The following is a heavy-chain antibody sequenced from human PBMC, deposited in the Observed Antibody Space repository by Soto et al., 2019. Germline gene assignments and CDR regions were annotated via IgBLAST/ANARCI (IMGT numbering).Heavy chain of an antibody. CDR2: MNPNSGNT. Sequence: QVQLVQSGAEVKKPGASVKVSCKASGYTFTSYDINWVRQATGQGLEWMGWMNPNSGNTGYAQKFQGRVTMTRNTSISTAYMELSSLRSEDTAVYYCAREWYCRSTSCYPPDDAFDIWGQGTMVTVSS. V-gene: IGHV1-8*01. J-gene: IGHJ3*02. CDR3: AREWYCRSTSCYPPDDAFDI. CDR1: GYTFTSYD. D-gene: IGHD2-2*01.